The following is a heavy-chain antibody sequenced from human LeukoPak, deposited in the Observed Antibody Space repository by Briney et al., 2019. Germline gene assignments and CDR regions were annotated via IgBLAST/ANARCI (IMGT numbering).Heavy chain of an antibody. CDR3: ARLQYSGCYSPYYYYYYMDV. V-gene: IGHV1-18*01. D-gene: IGHD1-26*01. CDR1: GYTFTSYG. J-gene: IGHJ6*03. Sequence: GASVKVSCKASGYTFTSYGISWVRQAPGQGLEWMGWISAYNGNTNYAQKLQGRVTMTTDTSTSTAYMELRSLRSDDTAVYYCARLQYSGCYSPYYYYYYMDVWGKATTVTVSS. CDR2: ISAYNGNT.